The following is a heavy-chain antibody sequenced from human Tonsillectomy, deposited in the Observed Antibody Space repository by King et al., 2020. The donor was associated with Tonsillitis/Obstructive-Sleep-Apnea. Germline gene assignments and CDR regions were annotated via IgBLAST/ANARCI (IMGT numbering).Heavy chain of an antibody. V-gene: IGHV3-7*04. D-gene: IGHD1-26*01. CDR1: GFTFSSYW. CDR3: ARDDSGSYGN. CDR2: IKQDGNDK. J-gene: IGHJ4*02. Sequence: VQLVESGGGLVQPGGSLRLSCAASGFTFSSYWMSWVRQAPGKGLEWVANIKQDGNDKYVVAYVKGRFTISSDQAKNSLYLQMNSLRAEDTAVYYCARDDSGSYGNWGQGTLVTVSS.